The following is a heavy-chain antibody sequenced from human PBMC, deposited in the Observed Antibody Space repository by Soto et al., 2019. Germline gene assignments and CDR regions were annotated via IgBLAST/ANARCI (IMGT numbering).Heavy chain of an antibody. CDR1: GGSISSYY. D-gene: IGHD2-2*01. V-gene: IGHV4-59*01. CDR3: ARGDCSSTSCRYYYYMDV. Sequence: SETLSLTCTVSGGSISSYYWSWIRQPPGKGLEWIGYIYYSGSTNYNPSLKSRVTISVDTSKNQFSLKLSSVTAADTAVYYCARGDCSSTSCRYYYYMDVWGKGTTVTVSS. CDR2: IYYSGST. J-gene: IGHJ6*03.